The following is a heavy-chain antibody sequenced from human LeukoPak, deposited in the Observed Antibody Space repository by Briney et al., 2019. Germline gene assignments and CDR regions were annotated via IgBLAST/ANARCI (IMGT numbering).Heavy chain of an antibody. V-gene: IGHV3-30-3*01. CDR3: AKDNGYSSGWSMYYFDY. Sequence: GGPLRLSYAASGFTFSSYAMHWVRQAPGKGLEWVAVISYDGSNKYYADSVKGRFTISRDNAKNSLYLQMNSLRAEDTALYYCAKDNGYSSGWSMYYFDYWGQGTLVTVSS. CDR1: GFTFSSYA. J-gene: IGHJ4*02. CDR2: ISYDGSNK. D-gene: IGHD6-19*01.